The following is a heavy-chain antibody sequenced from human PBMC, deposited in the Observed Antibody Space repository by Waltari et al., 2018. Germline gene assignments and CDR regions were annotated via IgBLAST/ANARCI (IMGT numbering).Heavy chain of an antibody. CDR3: ARGGGRWIFYDC. Sequence: SHWERQGPGQTCELVVGDPPKSGVTTIALKLERRVTMTSDTSVTTVYMELTGLRFDDTSVYCCARGGGRWIFYDCWGQGTLVTVSS. CDR2: DPPKSGVT. V-gene: IGHV1-2*02. J-gene: IGHJ4*02. D-gene: IGHD3-3*01.